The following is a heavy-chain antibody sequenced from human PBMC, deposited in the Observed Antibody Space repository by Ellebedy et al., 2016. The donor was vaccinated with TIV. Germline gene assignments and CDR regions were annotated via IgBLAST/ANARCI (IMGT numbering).Heavy chain of an antibody. J-gene: IGHJ5*02. V-gene: IGHV4-59*01. CDR2: IYSSGST. CDR1: GGSINTYF. CDR3: ARHSSTFEFWFDP. Sequence: SQTLSLTXXVSGGSINTYFWSWIRQPPGKGLEWIGYIYSSGSTTYNPSLNSRVTISVDTSKNQVSLRLRSVTAADAAVYYCARHSSTFEFWFDPWGQGTLVTVSS. D-gene: IGHD3-10*01.